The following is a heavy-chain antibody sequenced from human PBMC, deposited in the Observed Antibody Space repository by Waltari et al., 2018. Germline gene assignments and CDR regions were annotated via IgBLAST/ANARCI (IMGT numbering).Heavy chain of an antibody. CDR3: ARDGGSYWGHYYYYGMDV. CDR1: GYSISSGYY. V-gene: IGHV4-38-2*02. J-gene: IGHJ6*02. D-gene: IGHD1-26*01. CDR2: IYHSGST. Sequence: QVQLQESGPGLVKPSETLSLTCAVSGYSISSGYYWGWFRQPPGKGLEWIGSIYHSGSTYYKPSLKSRVTRSVDTSKNQFSLKLSSVTAADTAVYYCARDGGSYWGHYYYYGMDVWGQGTTVTVSS.